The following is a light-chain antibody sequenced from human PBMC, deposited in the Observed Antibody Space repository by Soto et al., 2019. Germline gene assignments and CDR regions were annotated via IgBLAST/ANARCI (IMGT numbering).Light chain of an antibody. V-gene: IGKV1-5*03. CDR2: KAS. Sequence: DIQMTQSPSTLSASVGDRVTITCRASQSISGWLAWYQHKPGKVPKLLIYKASSLDSGVPSRFSGSGFGTEFILTSSSLQPDDFATHYCQQDSYLWTFGQGTKVEIK. J-gene: IGKJ1*01. CDR1: QSISGW. CDR3: QQDSYLWT.